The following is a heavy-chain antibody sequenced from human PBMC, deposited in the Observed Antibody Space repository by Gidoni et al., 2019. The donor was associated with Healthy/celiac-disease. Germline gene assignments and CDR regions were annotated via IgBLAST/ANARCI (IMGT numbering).Heavy chain of an antibody. CDR2: INSDGSST. Sequence: EVQLVESGGGLVQPGGSLRLSCAASGFTFSSYWMHWVRQAPGKGLVWVSRINSDGSSTSYADSVKGRFTISRDNAKNTLYLQMNSLRAEDTAVYYCARDRIHTAMVDEMGFYYYYGMDVWGQGTTVTVSS. CDR1: GFTFSSYW. D-gene: IGHD5-18*01. J-gene: IGHJ6*02. CDR3: ARDRIHTAMVDEMGFYYYYGMDV. V-gene: IGHV3-74*01.